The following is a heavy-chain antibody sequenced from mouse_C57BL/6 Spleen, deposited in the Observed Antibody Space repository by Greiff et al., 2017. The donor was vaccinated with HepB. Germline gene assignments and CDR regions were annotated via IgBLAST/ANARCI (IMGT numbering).Heavy chain of an antibody. D-gene: IGHD1-1*01. Sequence: VQLQQSGPELVKPGASVKISCKASGYSFTGYYMNWVKQSPEKSLEWIGEINPSTGGTTYNQKFKAKATLTVDKSSSTAYMQLKSLTSEDAAVYYCAREPFTTVVAPDFDYWGEGTTLTVSS. CDR2: INPSTGGT. J-gene: IGHJ2*01. CDR1: GYSFTGYY. CDR3: AREPFTTVVAPDFDY. V-gene: IGHV1-42*01.